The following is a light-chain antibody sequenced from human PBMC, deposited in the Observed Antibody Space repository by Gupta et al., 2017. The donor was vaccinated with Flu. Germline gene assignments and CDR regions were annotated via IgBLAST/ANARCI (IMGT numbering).Light chain of an antibody. CDR1: QSISNY. Sequence: SSVLSTSVGGRVTSTCRARQSISNYLNWYQQNPGNAPELLIYAASSWQSGVPSGFSGSGSGTDFTLTIIRLQPEDFATYYCQQSDSTPSTFGQGTKMEIK. CDR2: AAS. CDR3: QQSDSTPST. J-gene: IGKJ2*01. V-gene: IGKV1-39*01.